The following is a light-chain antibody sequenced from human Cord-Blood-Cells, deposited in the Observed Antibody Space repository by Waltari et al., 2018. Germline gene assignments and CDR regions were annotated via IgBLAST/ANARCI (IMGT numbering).Light chain of an antibody. V-gene: IGKV4-1*01. CDR3: QQYYSTPHS. CDR1: QSVLYSSNNKNY. Sequence: DIVMTQSPDSLAVSLGERATINCKSSQSVLYSSNNKNYLAWYRQKPGQPPKLLIYWASTRESGVPDRFSGSGSGAEFTLTIISLQAGDVAVYYCQQYYSTPHSFGQGTKLEIK. J-gene: IGKJ2*03. CDR2: WAS.